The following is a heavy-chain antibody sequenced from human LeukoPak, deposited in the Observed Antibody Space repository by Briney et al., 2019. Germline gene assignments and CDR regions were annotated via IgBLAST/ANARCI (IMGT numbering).Heavy chain of an antibody. CDR1: GGSFSGYY. J-gene: IGHJ6*03. Sequence: SETLSLTCAVYGGSFSGYYWSWIRQPPGKGLEWIGEINHSGSTNYNPSLKSRVTISVDTSKNQFSLKLSSVTAADTAVYYYARVYSYGYYYYYMDVWGKGTTVTISS. CDR3: ARVYSYGYYYYYMDV. D-gene: IGHD5-18*01. CDR2: INHSGST. V-gene: IGHV4-34*01.